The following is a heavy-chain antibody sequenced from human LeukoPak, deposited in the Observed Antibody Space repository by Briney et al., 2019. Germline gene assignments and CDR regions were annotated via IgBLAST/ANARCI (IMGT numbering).Heavy chain of an antibody. V-gene: IGHV1-24*01. CDR2: FDPEDGET. CDR1: GYTLTELS. Sequence: ASVKVSCKVSGYTLTELSMHWVRQAPGKGLEWMGGFDPEDGETIYAQKFQGRVTMTEDTSTDTAYMELSSLRSEDTAVYYSATAPDCSGGSCYEGAPRYGMDVWGQGTTVTVSS. D-gene: IGHD2-15*01. CDR3: ATAPDCSGGSCYEGAPRYGMDV. J-gene: IGHJ6*02.